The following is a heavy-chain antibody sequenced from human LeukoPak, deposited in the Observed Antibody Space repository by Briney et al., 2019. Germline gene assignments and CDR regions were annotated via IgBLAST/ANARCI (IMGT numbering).Heavy chain of an antibody. CDR1: GGTFSSYA. V-gene: IGHV1-69*05. D-gene: IGHD3-10*01. Sequence: ASVKVSCKASGGTFSSYAISWVRQAPGQGLEWMGGIIPIFGTANYAQKLQGRVTMTTDTSTSTAYMELRSLRSDDTAVYYCARDGRVPYYYYGMDVWGQGTTVTVSS. CDR2: IIPIFGTA. J-gene: IGHJ6*02. CDR3: ARDGRVPYYYYGMDV.